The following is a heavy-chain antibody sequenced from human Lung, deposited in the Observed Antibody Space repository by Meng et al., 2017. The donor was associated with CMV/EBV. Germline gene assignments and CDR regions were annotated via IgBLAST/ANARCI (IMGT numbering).Heavy chain of an antibody. D-gene: IGHD4-23*01. V-gene: IGHV3-43D*03. CDR3: AKDADGGKGYYYYGMDV. Sequence: LTCAASGFTFDDYAMHWVRQAPGKGLEWVSLISWDGGSTYYADSVKGRFTISRDNSKNSLYLQMNSLRAEDTALYYCAKDADGGKGYYYYGMDVWXQGTXVTVAS. J-gene: IGHJ6*02. CDR1: GFTFDDYA. CDR2: ISWDGGST.